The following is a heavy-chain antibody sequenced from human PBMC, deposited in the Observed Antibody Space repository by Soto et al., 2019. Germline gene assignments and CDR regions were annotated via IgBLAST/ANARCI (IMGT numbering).Heavy chain of an antibody. J-gene: IGHJ5*02. CDR3: AKGDSSWVSWLDP. D-gene: IGHD6-19*01. CDR1: GYTFTAQY. V-gene: IGHV1-2*02. Sequence: ASVKVSCKASGYTFTAQYLHWVRKAPGEGLEWMGWINPTTGATRYAQKLQGRVTMTRDTSMSTAYLEVRSLRPDDTAVYYCAKGDSSWVSWLDPWGQGPLVTVYS. CDR2: INPTTGAT.